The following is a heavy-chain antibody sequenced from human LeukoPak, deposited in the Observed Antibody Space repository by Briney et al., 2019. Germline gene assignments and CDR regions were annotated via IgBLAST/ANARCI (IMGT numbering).Heavy chain of an antibody. Sequence: GGSLRLSCAASGFTFDDYGMSWVRQAPGKGLEWVSGINWNGDSTGYADSVKGRFTISRDNAKNSLYLQMNSLRAEDTALYYCATYRQVLLPFESWGQGTLVTVSS. CDR3: ATYRQVLLPFES. CDR2: INWNGDST. CDR1: GFTFDDYG. D-gene: IGHD2-8*02. J-gene: IGHJ4*02. V-gene: IGHV3-20*04.